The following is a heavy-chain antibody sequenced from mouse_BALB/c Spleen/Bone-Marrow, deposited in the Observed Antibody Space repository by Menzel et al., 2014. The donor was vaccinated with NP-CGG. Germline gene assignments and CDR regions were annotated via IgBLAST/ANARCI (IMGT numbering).Heavy chain of an antibody. V-gene: IGHV14-3*02. CDR3: ARGYYDYDLDY. D-gene: IGHD2-4*01. CDR1: GFNIKDTY. Sequence: VQLQQSGAELVKPGASVKLSCAASGFNIKDTYMHWVKQRPEQGLEWIGRIDPANGNTKYDPKFQGKATITADTSSNTAYLQLSSLTSEDTAVYYCARGYYDYDLDYWGQGTTLTVSS. CDR2: IDPANGNT. J-gene: IGHJ2*01.